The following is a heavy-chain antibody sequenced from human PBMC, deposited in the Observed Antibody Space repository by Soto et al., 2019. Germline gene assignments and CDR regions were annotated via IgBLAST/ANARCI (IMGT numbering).Heavy chain of an antibody. Sequence: PSETLSLTCTVSGGSISSYYWTWIRQPPGKGLEWIGYIYYSGSSASTNYNPSLKSRVTISVDTSKKQFSLELSSVTAADTAVYYCARDSYGSAWYFEPWGQGTLVTVS. V-gene: IGHV4-59*01. CDR2: IYYSGSSAST. J-gene: IGHJ5*02. CDR3: ARDSYGSAWYFEP. D-gene: IGHD6-13*01. CDR1: GGSISSYY.